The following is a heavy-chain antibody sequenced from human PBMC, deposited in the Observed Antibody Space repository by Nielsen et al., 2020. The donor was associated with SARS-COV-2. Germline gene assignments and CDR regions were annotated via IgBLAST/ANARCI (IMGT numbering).Heavy chain of an antibody. Sequence: ASVKVSCKASGYTFTGYYMHWVRQAPGQGLEWMGRINPNSGGTNYAQKFQGRVTMTRDTSISTAYMEPSRLRSDDTAVYYCAREILPWGGAYVHYYYMDAWGKGTTVTVSS. V-gene: IGHV1-2*06. CDR2: INPNSGGT. J-gene: IGHJ6*03. CDR3: AREILPWGGAYVHYYYMDA. CDR1: GYTFTGYY. D-gene: IGHD3-16*01.